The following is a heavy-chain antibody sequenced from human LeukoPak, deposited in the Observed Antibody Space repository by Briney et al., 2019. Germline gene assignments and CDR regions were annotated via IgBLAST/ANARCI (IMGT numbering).Heavy chain of an antibody. Sequence: GGSLRLSCAASGFTFSSYGMHWVRQAPGKGLEWVAFIRYDGSNKYYADSVKGRFTISRDNSKNTLYLQMNSLRAEDTAVYYCATAERCGGDCSLDYWGQGTLVTVSS. D-gene: IGHD2-21*01. V-gene: IGHV3-30*02. J-gene: IGHJ4*02. CDR1: GFTFSSYG. CDR2: IRYDGSNK. CDR3: ATAERCGGDCSLDY.